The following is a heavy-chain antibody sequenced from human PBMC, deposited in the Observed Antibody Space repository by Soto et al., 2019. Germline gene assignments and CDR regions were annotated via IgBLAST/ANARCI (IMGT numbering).Heavy chain of an antibody. V-gene: IGHV3-66*01. Sequence: GGSLRLSCAASGFTVSSIYMSWVRQAPGKGLEWVSVIYSGGSTYYADSVKGRFTISRDNSKNTLYLQMNSLRAEDTAVYYCAREYYDSSGYYYFGFGYWGQGTLVTVSS. CDR3: AREYYDSSGYYYFGFGY. CDR1: GFTVSSIY. CDR2: IYSGGST. J-gene: IGHJ4*02. D-gene: IGHD3-22*01.